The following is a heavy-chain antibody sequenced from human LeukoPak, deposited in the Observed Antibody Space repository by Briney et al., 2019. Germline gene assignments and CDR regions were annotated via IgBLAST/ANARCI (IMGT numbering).Heavy chain of an antibody. J-gene: IGHJ4*02. V-gene: IGHV4-30-2*01. CDR3: ASFGGSGFDY. Sequence: SETLSLTCTVSGGSISSGGYYWSWIRQPPGKGLKWIGYIYHSGSTYYNPSLKSRVTISVDRSKNQFSLKLSSVTAADTAVYYCASFGGSGFDYWGQGTLVTVSS. CDR1: GGSISSGGYY. D-gene: IGHD3-16*01. CDR2: IYHSGST.